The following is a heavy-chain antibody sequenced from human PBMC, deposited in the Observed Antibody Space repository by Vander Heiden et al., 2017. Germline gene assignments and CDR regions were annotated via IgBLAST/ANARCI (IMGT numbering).Heavy chain of an antibody. V-gene: IGHV1-69*10. Sequence: QVQLVQSGAEVKKPGSSVKVSCTASGGTLRSYAISWVRQAPGQGLEWMGGIIPILGIANYAQKFQGRVTITADKSTSTAYMELSSLRSEDTAVYYCARGLASSSSIDMDVWGQGTTVNVAS. D-gene: IGHD6-6*01. CDR2: IIPILGIA. J-gene: IGHJ6*02. CDR1: GGTLRSYA. CDR3: ARGLASSSSIDMDV.